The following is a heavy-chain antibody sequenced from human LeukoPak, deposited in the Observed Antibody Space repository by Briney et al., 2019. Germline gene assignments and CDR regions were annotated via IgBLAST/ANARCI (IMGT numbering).Heavy chain of an antibody. CDR1: GFTFSSFG. CDR3: ARDLYSYGRFDY. Sequence: SGGSLRLSCAASGFTFSSFGMSWVRQAPGKGLEWVSYINYDGRDVYYADSVKGRFTTSRDNAQNSLYLQVNSLRDEDKAVYYWARDLYSYGRFDYWGQGTLVTISS. CDR2: INYDGRDV. V-gene: IGHV3-48*02. J-gene: IGHJ4*02. D-gene: IGHD5-18*01.